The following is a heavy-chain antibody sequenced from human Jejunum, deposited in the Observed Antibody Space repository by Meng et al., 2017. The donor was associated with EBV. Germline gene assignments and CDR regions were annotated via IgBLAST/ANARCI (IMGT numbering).Heavy chain of an antibody. CDR2: IKQSGST. Sequence: LQQCGSGLLKPSENLYLPCAGVCRSFSDNFWSWIRRTPGKGLEWIGDIKQSGSTTYNPSLESRVTLSVDTSKNQFSLRLNSVTAADTAIYYCARVVNWDYGDYGAFDFWGQGALVTVSS. D-gene: IGHD4-17*01. V-gene: IGHV4-34*01. CDR1: CRSFSDNF. CDR3: ARVVNWDYGDYGAFDF. J-gene: IGHJ4*02.